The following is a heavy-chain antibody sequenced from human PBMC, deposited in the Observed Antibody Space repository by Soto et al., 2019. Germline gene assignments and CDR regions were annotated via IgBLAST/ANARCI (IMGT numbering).Heavy chain of an antibody. CDR2: ISYHGSDK. D-gene: IGHD4-17*01. V-gene: IGHV3-30*18. Sequence: QVQLVESGGGVVQPGRSLRLSCAASGFTFSNYGMHWVRQAPGKGLEWVAVISYHGSDKYYADSVKGRFTISRDNSKNTLYLQMDSLRAEDTAVYYCAKDHFTTTGTTVGYWGQGTLVTVSS. J-gene: IGHJ4*02. CDR3: AKDHFTTTGTTVGY. CDR1: GFTFSNYG.